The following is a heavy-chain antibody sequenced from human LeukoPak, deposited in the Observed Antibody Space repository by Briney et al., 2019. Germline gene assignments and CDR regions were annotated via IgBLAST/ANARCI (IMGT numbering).Heavy chain of an antibody. CDR3: ARDEIIAAAGYFDY. CDR2: ISSSSSTI. J-gene: IGHJ4*02. D-gene: IGHD6-13*01. V-gene: IGHV3-48*04. CDR1: GFTFSSYS. Sequence: GGSLRLSCAASGFTFSSYSMNWVRQAPGKGLEWVSYISSSSSTIYYADSVKGRFTISRDNAKNSLYLQMNSLRAEDTAVYYSARDEIIAAAGYFDYWGQGTLVTVSS.